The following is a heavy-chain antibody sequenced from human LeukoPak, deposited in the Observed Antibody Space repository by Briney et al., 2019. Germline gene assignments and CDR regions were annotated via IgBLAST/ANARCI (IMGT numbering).Heavy chain of an antibody. J-gene: IGHJ4*02. D-gene: IGHD4/OR15-4a*01. V-gene: IGHV1-46*01. Sequence: ASVTVSFTSSGFTFINYYMHWVRQPPGQGLEWLGIINLSGGSTHYPQKFQDRVTMTRDTSTSTVYMELSSLRSEDTAVYYCARDLDYGEKSEDYWGQGTLVTVSS. CDR1: GFTFINYY. CDR3: ARDLDYGEKSEDY. CDR2: INLSGGST.